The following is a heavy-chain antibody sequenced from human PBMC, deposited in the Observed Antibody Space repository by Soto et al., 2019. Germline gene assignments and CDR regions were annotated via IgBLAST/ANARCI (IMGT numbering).Heavy chain of an antibody. Sequence: GWSLRLSCAVSGFTFSSYSMHWVRQDPDMGLEWVAFISFAGNNKYYADSVKGRFTISRDNSNNMVYLEMNSLRPDDTAVYYCARDRQKALVVVAATGGFDYWGQGTPVTVSS. CDR1: GFTFSSYS. CDR2: ISFAGNNK. CDR3: ARDRQKALVVVAATGGFDY. J-gene: IGHJ4*02. V-gene: IGHV3-30*04. D-gene: IGHD2-15*01.